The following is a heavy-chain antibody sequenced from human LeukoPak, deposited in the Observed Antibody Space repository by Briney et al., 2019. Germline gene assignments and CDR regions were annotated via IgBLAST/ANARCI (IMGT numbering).Heavy chain of an antibody. CDR3: ARQGMYYYDSSGVAY. J-gene: IGHJ4*02. V-gene: IGHV5-51*01. CDR1: GYSFTSYW. CDR2: IYPGDSDT. Sequence: GESLKISCKGSGYSFTSYWIGWVRQMPGKGLEWMGIIYPGDSDTRYSPSFQGQVTISADKSVSTAYLQWSSLKASDTAMYYCARQGMYYYDSSGVAYWGQGTLVTVSS. D-gene: IGHD3-22*01.